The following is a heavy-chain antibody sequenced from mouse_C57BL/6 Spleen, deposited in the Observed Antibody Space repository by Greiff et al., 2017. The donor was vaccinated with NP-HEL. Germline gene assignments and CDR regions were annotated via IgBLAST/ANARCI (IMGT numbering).Heavy chain of an antibody. D-gene: IGHD1-1*01. V-gene: IGHV1-66*01. CDR3: ASYYYGSSDY. CDR1: GYSFTSYY. CDR2: IYPGSGNT. J-gene: IGHJ2*01. Sequence: QVQLQQSGPELVKPGASVKISCKASGYSFTSYYIHWVKQRPGQGLEWIGWIYPGSGNTKYNEKFKGKATLTADTSSSTAYMQLSSLTSEDSAVYYCASYYYGSSDYWGQGTTLTVSS.